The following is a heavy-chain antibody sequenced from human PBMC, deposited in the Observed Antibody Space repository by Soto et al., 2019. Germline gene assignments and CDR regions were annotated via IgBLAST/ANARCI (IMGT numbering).Heavy chain of an antibody. CDR1: GFTFSSHG. Sequence: GGYLRLSCAASGFTFSSHGMHWVRQAPGKGLEWVAVIWYDGSNKYYADSVKGRFTISRDNSKNTLYLQMNSLRAEDTAVYYCARDPVMSMIGVAGAAFHISGQTIMVTVS. D-gene: IGHD3-22*01. J-gene: IGHJ3*02. CDR2: IWYDGSNK. V-gene: IGHV3-33*01. CDR3: ARDPVMSMIGVAGAAFHI.